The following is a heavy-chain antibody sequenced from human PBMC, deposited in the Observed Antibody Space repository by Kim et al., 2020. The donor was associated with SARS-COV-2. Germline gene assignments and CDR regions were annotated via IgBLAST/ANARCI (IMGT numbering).Heavy chain of an antibody. CDR2: ITWNSATI. V-gene: IGHV3-9*01. D-gene: IGHD3-10*01. Sequence: GGSLRLSCAASGFTFGAYAMHWVRQAPGKGLEWVSGITWNSATIGYADSVKGRFTISRDNAKNSLFLQMNSLRAEDTALYYCAKDLYGSGSYYYFYGMDVWGQGTTVTVSS. CDR1: GFTFGAYA. J-gene: IGHJ6*02. CDR3: AKDLYGSGSYYYFYGMDV.